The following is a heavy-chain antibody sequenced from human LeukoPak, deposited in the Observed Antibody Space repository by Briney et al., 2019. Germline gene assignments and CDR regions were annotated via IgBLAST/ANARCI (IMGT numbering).Heavy chain of an antibody. CDR2: IYWNDDK. J-gene: IGHJ3*02. CDR3: ARGYCSSTSCYTFDI. CDR1: GFSLSTSGVG. V-gene: IGHV2-5*01. D-gene: IGHD2-2*02. Sequence: SGPTPVNPTQTLTLTCTFSGFSLSTSGVGVGWIRQPPGKALEWLALIYWNDDKRDSPSLKSRLTITKDTSKNQVVLTMTNMDPVDTATYYCARGYCSSTSCYTFDIWGQGTMVTVS.